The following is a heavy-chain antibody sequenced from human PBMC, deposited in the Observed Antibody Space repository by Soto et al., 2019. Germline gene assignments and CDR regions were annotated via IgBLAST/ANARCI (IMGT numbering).Heavy chain of an antibody. V-gene: IGHV3-74*01. Sequence: PSLSVAASGFTFTNYWMHWVRQVPGKGLVWVSRIDGVGTGTSYSDSVRGRFTISRDNAENTLYLQMNSLRAEDTAAYYCATGFEHWGQVTLDPVSS. CDR1: GFTFTNYW. CDR3: ATGFEH. J-gene: IGHJ4*02. CDR2: IDGVGTGT.